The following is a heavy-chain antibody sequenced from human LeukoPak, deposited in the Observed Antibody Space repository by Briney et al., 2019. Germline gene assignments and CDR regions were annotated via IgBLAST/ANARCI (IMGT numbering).Heavy chain of an antibody. D-gene: IGHD6-19*01. V-gene: IGHV1-69*05. CDR1: GGTFITYP. CDR2: IIPIFGTA. CDR3: ARDSRQEGIAVAGGDAFDI. J-gene: IGHJ3*02. Sequence: SVKVSCKASGGTFITYPISWVRQAPGQGLEWMGGIIPIFGTANYAQKFQGRVTITTDESTSTAYMELRSLRAEDTAVYYCARDSRQEGIAVAGGDAFDIWGQGTMVTVSS.